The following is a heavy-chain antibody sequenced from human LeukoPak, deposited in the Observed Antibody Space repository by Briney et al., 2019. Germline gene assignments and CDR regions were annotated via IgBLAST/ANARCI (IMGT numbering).Heavy chain of an antibody. CDR1: GFTFSSNGM. Sequence: GSLRLSCAASGFTFSSNGMSWVRQAPGKGLEWIGSIYYIGSTYYNPSLKSRVTISVDTSKNQFSLKLSSVTAADTAVYYCARARPHYYYMDVWGKGTTVTISS. V-gene: IGHV4-39*07. J-gene: IGHJ6*03. CDR3: ARARPHYYYMDV. CDR2: IYYIGST.